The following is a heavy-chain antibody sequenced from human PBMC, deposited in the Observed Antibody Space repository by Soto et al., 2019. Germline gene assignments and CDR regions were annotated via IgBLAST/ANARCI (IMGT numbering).Heavy chain of an antibody. V-gene: IGHV4-59*08. CDR3: ARRNSGYDPWKEYYYGMDV. CDR2: IYYSGST. J-gene: IGHJ6*02. CDR1: GGSISSYY. Sequence: QVQLQESGPGLVKPSETLSLTCTVSGGSISSYYWSWIRQPPGKGLEWIGYIYYSGSTNYNPSLTSRVTISVDTSKNQFSLKLSSVTAADTAVYYCARRNSGYDPWKEYYYGMDVWGQGTTVTVSS. D-gene: IGHD5-12*01.